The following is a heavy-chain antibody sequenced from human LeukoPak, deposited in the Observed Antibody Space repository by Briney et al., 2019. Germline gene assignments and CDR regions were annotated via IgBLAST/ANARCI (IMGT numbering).Heavy chain of an antibody. J-gene: IGHJ4*02. Sequence: PGGSLRLSCAASGFSFSTYSMNWVRQAPGKGLEWVSYISSSGSTIYYADSVKGRFTISRDNAKNSLYLQMNSLRAEDTAVYYCAKDQYCSSTSCYGVDYWGQGTLVTVSS. CDR1: GFSFSTYS. V-gene: IGHV3-48*04. CDR2: ISSSGSTI. D-gene: IGHD2-2*01. CDR3: AKDQYCSSTSCYGVDY.